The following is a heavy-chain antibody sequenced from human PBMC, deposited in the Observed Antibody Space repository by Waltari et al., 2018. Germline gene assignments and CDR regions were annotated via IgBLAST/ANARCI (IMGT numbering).Heavy chain of an antibody. D-gene: IGHD6-19*01. J-gene: IGHJ4*02. V-gene: IGHV4-34*01. Sequence: QVQLQQWGAGLLKPSETLSLTCADYGGSFSGSYWSWIRQPPGKGLEWIGEINHSGSTNYNPSLNSRVTISVDTSKNQFSLKLSSVTAADTAVYYCARGWYSSGWYGDYWGQGTLVTVSS. CDR1: GGSFSGSY. CDR2: INHSGST. CDR3: ARGWYSSGWYGDY.